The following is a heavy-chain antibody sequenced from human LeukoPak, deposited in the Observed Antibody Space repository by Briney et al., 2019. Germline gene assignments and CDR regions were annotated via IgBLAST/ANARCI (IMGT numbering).Heavy chain of an antibody. J-gene: IGHJ4*02. CDR1: GFSFSRYW. CDR2: IDSDVSST. Sequence: GGSLRLSCVASGFSFSRYWMHWVRQAPGKGLVWVSRIDSDVSSTIYADSVKGRFTIYRDNAKNTLYLQMNSLRVEDTAVYYCARDGSLPDYWGQGTLVTVSS. V-gene: IGHV3-74*01. CDR3: ARDGSLPDY.